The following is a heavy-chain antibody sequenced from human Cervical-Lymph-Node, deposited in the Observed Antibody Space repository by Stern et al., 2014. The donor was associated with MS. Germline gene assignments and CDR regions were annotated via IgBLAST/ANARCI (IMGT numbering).Heavy chain of an antibody. V-gene: IGHV3-11*01. CDR3: AKNSGNKNLDY. CDR1: GFTFSDYY. J-gene: IGHJ4*02. CDR2: ISGGVTTI. D-gene: IGHD5-12*01. Sequence: QVQLLQSGGGLVKPGGSLRLSCAASGFTFSDYYMSWIRQAPGKGLEWVSYISGGVTTIYHADSVKGRFTISRANAKNSLYLQMNSLRAEDTAVYYCAKNSGNKNLDYGGQGTLVTVSS.